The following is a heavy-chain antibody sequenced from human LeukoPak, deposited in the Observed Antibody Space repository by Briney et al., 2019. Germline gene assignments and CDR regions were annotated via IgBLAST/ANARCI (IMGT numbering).Heavy chain of an antibody. CDR1: GYTLTGYY. J-gene: IGHJ5*02. V-gene: IGHV1-2*06. Sequence: ASVKVSCKASGYTLTGYYMHWVRQAPEQGLEWMGRINPNSGGTNYAQKFQGRVTMTRDTSISTAYMELSRLRSDDTAVYYCARDRLLVRKPSPFDPWGQGTLVTVSS. CDR2: INPNSGGT. CDR3: ARDRLLVRKPSPFDP. D-gene: IGHD2-2*01.